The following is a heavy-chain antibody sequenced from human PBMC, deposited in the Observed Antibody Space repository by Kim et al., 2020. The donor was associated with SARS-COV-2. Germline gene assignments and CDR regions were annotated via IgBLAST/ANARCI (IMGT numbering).Heavy chain of an antibody. Sequence: PSFQGQVTITADKSISTAYLQWISLKASDTAMYYCARLDGIAGFNWFDPWGQGTLVTVSS. D-gene: IGHD6-13*01. V-gene: IGHV5-51*01. J-gene: IGHJ5*02. CDR3: ARLDGIAGFNWFDP.